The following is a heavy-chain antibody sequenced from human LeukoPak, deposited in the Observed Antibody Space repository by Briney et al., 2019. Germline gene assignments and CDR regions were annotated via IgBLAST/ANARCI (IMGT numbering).Heavy chain of an antibody. CDR1: GFTFSSYS. CDR3: AREEERGLYYYYYYYMDV. J-gene: IGHJ6*03. V-gene: IGHV3-48*04. D-gene: IGHD1-26*01. CDR2: ISSSSSTI. Sequence: PGGSLRLSCAASGFTFSSYSMNWVLQAPGKGLEWVSYISSSSSTIYYADSVKGRFTISRDNAKNSLYLQMNSLRAEDTAVYYCAREEERGLYYYYYYYMDVWGKGTTVTVSS.